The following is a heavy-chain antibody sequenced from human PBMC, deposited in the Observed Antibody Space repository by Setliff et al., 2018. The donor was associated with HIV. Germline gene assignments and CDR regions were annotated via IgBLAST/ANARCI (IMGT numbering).Heavy chain of an antibody. J-gene: IGHJ6*03. D-gene: IGHD6-19*01. CDR1: GYPFTSYG. CDR2: MNPNSGNT. CDR3: ARGAWYTSGWYSSRYMDV. V-gene: IGHV1-8*02. Sequence: ASVKVSCKASGYPFTSYGIVWVRQATGQGLEWMGWMNPNSGNTGYAQKFQGRVTMTRNTSISTAYMELSSLRSEDTAVYYCARGAWYTSGWYSSRYMDVWGKGTTVTVSS.